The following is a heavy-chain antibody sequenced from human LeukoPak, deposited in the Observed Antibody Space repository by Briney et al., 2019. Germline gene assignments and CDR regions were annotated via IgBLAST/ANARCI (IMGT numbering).Heavy chain of an antibody. V-gene: IGHV1-69*04. Sequence: GASVKVSCKASGGTFSSYAISWVRQAPGQGLEWMGRIIPILGIANYAQKFQGRVTITADKSTSTAYMELSSLRSEDTAVYYCARDPIIHYYDSSGYYINWYFDLWGRGTLVTVSS. CDR3: ARDPIIHYYDSSGYYINWYFDL. J-gene: IGHJ2*01. CDR1: GGTFSSYA. CDR2: IIPILGIA. D-gene: IGHD3-22*01.